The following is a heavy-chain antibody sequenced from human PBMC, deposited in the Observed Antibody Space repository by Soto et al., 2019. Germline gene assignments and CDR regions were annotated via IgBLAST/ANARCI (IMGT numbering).Heavy chain of an antibody. CDR1: GYSISSGYY. V-gene: IGHV4-38-2*02. CDR2: IYHSGST. J-gene: IGHJ6*02. Sequence: SETLSLTCAVSGYSISSGYYWGWIRQPPGKGLEWIGSIYHSGSTYYNPSLKSRVTISVDTSKNQFSLKLSSVTAADTAVYYCARDHITMVRGVTGHYYYGMDVWGQGTTVTVSS. D-gene: IGHD3-10*01. CDR3: ARDHITMVRGVTGHYYYGMDV.